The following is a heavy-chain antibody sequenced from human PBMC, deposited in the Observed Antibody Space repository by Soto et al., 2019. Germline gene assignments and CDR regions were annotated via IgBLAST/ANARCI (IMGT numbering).Heavy chain of an antibody. Sequence: SETLSLTCAVYGGSFSGYYWSWIRQPPGKGLEWIGEINHSGSTNYNPSLKSRVTISVDTSKNQFSLKLSSVTAADTAVYYCARGYYDISPGRSLDYWGQGTLVTVSS. CDR2: INHSGST. CDR3: ARGYYDISPGRSLDY. J-gene: IGHJ4*02. D-gene: IGHD3-9*01. CDR1: GGSFSGYY. V-gene: IGHV4-34*01.